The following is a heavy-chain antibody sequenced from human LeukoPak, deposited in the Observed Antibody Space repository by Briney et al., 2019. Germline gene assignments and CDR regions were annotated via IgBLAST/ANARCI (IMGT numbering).Heavy chain of an antibody. CDR2: INDRGHT. D-gene: IGHD4-23*01. Sequence: SETLSLTCAVHGGSFSGHHWNWIRQSPEKGLEWIGEINDRGHTNYNPSLKSRVTISVDTSKKQFSLRLSSVTAADTAVYYCARDPTTVVTLPYYFDFWGQGTLVAVSS. V-gene: IGHV4-34*01. CDR1: GGSFSGHH. J-gene: IGHJ4*02. CDR3: ARDPTTVVTLPYYFDF.